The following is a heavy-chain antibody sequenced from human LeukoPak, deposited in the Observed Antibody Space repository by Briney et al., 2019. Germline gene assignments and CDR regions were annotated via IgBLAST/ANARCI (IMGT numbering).Heavy chain of an antibody. J-gene: IGHJ3*02. V-gene: IGHV1-69*05. CDR1: GGTLSSYA. CDR3: ARERDAFDI. Sequence: ASVKISCKASGGTLSSYAISWVRQAPGQGLEWMGGIIPIFGTANYAQKFQGSVTITTDESTSTAYMELSSLRSEDTAVYYCARERDAFDIWGQGTMVTVSS. CDR2: IIPIFGTA.